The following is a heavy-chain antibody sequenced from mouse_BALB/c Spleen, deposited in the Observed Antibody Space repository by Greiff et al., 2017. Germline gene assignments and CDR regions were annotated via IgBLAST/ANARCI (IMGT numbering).Heavy chain of an antibody. D-gene: IGHD2-4*01. V-gene: IGHV2-2*02. J-gene: IGHJ3*01. CDR2: IWSGGST. Sequence: VHLVESGPGLVQPSQSLSITCTVSGFSLTSYGVHWVRQSPGKGLEWLGVIWSGGSTDYNAAFISRLSISKDNSKSQVFFKMNSLQANDTAIYYCARNTASDYGFAYWGQGTLVTVSA. CDR1: GFSLTSYG. CDR3: ARNTASDYGFAY.